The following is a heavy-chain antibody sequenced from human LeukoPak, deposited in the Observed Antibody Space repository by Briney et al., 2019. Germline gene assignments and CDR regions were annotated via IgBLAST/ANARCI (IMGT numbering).Heavy chain of an antibody. CDR1: GFTFDDYA. D-gene: IGHD2-8*01. Sequence: SLRLSCAASGFTFDDYAMHWVRQAPEKGLEWVSGISWNSGNIGYADSVKGRFTISRDNAKNSLYLQMNSLRAEDTALYYCAKINGDGLDYWGQGTLVTVSS. CDR2: ISWNSGNI. V-gene: IGHV3-9*01. CDR3: AKINGDGLDY. J-gene: IGHJ4*02.